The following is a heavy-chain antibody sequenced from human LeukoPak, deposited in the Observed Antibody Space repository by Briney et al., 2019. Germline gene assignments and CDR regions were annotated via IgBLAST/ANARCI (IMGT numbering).Heavy chain of an antibody. J-gene: IGHJ4*02. V-gene: IGHV3-30*02. CDR1: GFTFSSYG. D-gene: IGHD5-12*01. CDR3: ATLGGGFQFDY. Sequence: PGGSLRLSCAASGFTFSSYGMHWVRQAPGKGLEWVAFIRYVGSNKYYADSVKGRFTISRDNSKNTLYLQMNSLRAEDTAVYYCATLGGGFQFDYWGQGTLVTVSS. CDR2: IRYVGSNK.